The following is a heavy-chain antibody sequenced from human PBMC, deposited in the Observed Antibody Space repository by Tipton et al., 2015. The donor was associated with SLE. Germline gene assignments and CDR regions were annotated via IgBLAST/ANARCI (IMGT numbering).Heavy chain of an antibody. CDR3: ARGSAAYYFDY. D-gene: IGHD2-2*01. V-gene: IGHV4-34*01. J-gene: IGHJ4*02. CDR1: GGSFSGYY. Sequence: TLSLTCAVYGGSFSGYYWSWIRQPPGKGLEWIGEINHSGSTYYNPSLKSRVTISVDTSKNQFSLKLSSVTAADTAVYYCARGSAAYYFDYWGQGTLVTVSS. CDR2: INHSGST.